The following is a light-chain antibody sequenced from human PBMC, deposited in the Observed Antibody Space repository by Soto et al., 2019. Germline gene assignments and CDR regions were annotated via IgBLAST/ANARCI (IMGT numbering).Light chain of an antibody. CDR1: SSNIGAGYD. J-gene: IGLJ2*01. CDR3: QSYDSSLSGV. V-gene: IGLV1-40*01. Sequence: QSVLTQPPSVSGAPGQRVTISCTGSSSNIGAGYDVHWYHQLPGTAPKLLIYANNNRPSGVPDRFSGSKSGTSASLAITRLQAEDEADYYCQSYDSSLSGVFGGGTQLTVL. CDR2: ANN.